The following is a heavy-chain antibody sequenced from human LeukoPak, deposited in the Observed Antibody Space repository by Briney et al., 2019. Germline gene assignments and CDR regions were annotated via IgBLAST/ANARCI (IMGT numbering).Heavy chain of an antibody. CDR2: IIPIFGTA. CDR3: ARGFVRTTVYMDV. Sequence: SVKVSCKASGGTFSRYAMSWVRQAPGQGLEWMGGIIPIFGTASFAQKFQGRVTITADESTGTAYMELSSLRSEDTAVYYCARGFVRTTVYMDVWGKGTTVTISS. V-gene: IGHV1-69*01. J-gene: IGHJ6*03. CDR1: GGTFSRYA. D-gene: IGHD3-10*02.